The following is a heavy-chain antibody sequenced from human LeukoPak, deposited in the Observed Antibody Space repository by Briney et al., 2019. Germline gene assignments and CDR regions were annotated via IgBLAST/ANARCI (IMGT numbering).Heavy chain of an antibody. CDR3: ATDLITMVRGVNPNYFDY. Sequence: GGSLRLSCAASGFTFSSYGMHWVRQAPGKGLEWVAFIRYDESNKYYEDSVKGRFTISRDNSKNTLYLHMNSLRAEDTAVYYCATDLITMVRGVNPNYFDYWGQGTLVTVSS. J-gene: IGHJ4*02. V-gene: IGHV3-30*02. D-gene: IGHD3-10*01. CDR2: IRYDESNK. CDR1: GFTFSSYG.